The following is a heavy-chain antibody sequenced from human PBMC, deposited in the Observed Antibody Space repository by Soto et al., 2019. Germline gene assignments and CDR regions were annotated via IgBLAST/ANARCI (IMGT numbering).Heavy chain of an antibody. Sequence: PSETLSLTCTVSGGSLRDSDYYWGWIRQPPGKGLDWIGSIYYSGRTYYNPSLKSRVTISVDTSKNQFSLKLSSVTAADTAVYYCASLNTLLNWFDPWGQGTLVTVSS. J-gene: IGHJ5*02. D-gene: IGHD1-26*01. CDR3: ASLNTLLNWFDP. V-gene: IGHV4-39*01. CDR2: IYYSGRT. CDR1: GGSLRDSDYY.